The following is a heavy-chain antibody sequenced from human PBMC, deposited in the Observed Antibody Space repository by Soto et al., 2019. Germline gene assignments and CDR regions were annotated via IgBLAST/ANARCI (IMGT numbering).Heavy chain of an antibody. CDR2: ISYDGSNK. Sequence: GGSLRLSCAASGLTFSSYGMHWVRQAPRKGLEWGAVISYDGSNKYYADSVKGRFTISRDNSKNTLYLQMNSLRAEDTAVYYCAKDLLRATTVTTTYYYYYGMDVWGQGTTVTVSS. D-gene: IGHD4-17*01. CDR1: GLTFSSYG. V-gene: IGHV3-30*18. CDR3: AKDLLRATTVTTTYYYYYGMDV. J-gene: IGHJ6*02.